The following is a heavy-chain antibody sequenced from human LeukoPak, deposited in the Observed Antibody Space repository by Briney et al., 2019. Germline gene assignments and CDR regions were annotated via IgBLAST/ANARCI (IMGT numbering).Heavy chain of an antibody. V-gene: IGHV1-69*10. CDR3: ARGPYCSGGSCYSLRYYYYGMDV. CDR2: IIPILGIA. Sequence: ASVKVSCKASGYTFTSYSINWVRQAPGQGLEWMGRIIPILGIANYAQTFQGRVTITADKSTSTAYMELSSLRSEDTAVYYCARGPYCSGGSCYSLRYYYYGMDVWGQGTTVTVSS. CDR1: GYTFTSYS. J-gene: IGHJ6*02. D-gene: IGHD2-15*01.